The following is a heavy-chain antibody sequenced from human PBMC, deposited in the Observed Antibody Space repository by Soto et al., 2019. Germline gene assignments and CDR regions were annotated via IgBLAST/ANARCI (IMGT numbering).Heavy chain of an antibody. CDR3: ARVPSSGPMTAIDS. CDR2: INYSGST. J-gene: IGHJ4*02. D-gene: IGHD3-10*01. V-gene: IGHV4-30-4*01. Sequence: SETLSLTCTVSGSSISSGDYYWSWIRQPPGKGLEWIGYINYSGSTYYNPSLKSRVTISVDTSKNQFSLKLSSVTAADTAVYYCARVPSSGPMTAIDSWGQGTLVTVSS. CDR1: GSSISSGDYY.